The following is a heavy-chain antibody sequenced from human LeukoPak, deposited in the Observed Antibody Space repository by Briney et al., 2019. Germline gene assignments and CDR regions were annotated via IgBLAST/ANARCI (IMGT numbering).Heavy chain of an antibody. V-gene: IGHV4-34*01. D-gene: IGHD6-19*01. CDR1: EMSFSAYY. CDR2: INYGGST. J-gene: IGHJ3*01. Sequence: SETLSLTCAVSEMSFSAYYWNWIRHSQGKGLEWIGEINYGGSTKYTPSLEGRGTILIDTSKNQFSLKLTSVTAADTAVYYCARGFPPGSGSRGSHAFDVWGQGTMVTVSS. CDR3: ARGFPPGSGSRGSHAFDV.